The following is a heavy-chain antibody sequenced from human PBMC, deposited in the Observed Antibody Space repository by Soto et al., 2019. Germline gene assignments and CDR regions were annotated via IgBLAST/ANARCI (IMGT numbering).Heavy chain of an antibody. Sequence: QVQLVESGGGVVQPGTSLRLSCAASGFTFNTYAMHWVRQAPGKGLEWVAVISSDGSVKFYADSVKGRFTISRDNSKNTLYLQMNSLGTEDTEVSYCASKEGSCYVGSCSGDSWGQGTLVTVSS. CDR2: ISSDGSVK. CDR1: GFTFNTYA. V-gene: IGHV3-30*03. D-gene: IGHD2-15*01. J-gene: IGHJ4*02. CDR3: ASKEGSCYVGSCSGDS.